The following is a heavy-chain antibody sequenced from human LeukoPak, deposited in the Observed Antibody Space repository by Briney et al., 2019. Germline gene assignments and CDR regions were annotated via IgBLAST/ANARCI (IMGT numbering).Heavy chain of an antibody. CDR1: GGSISSSSYY. CDR3: ARVYSGSIFGVVIIQKSSYYMDV. V-gene: IGHV4-39*07. Sequence: SSETLSLTCTVSGGSISSSSYYWGWIRQPPGKGLEWIGSIYYSGSTYYNPSLKSRVTISVDKSKNQFSLKLSSVTAADTAVYYCARVYSGSIFGVVIIQKSSYYMDVWGKGTTVTVSS. J-gene: IGHJ6*03. CDR2: IYYSGST. D-gene: IGHD3-3*01.